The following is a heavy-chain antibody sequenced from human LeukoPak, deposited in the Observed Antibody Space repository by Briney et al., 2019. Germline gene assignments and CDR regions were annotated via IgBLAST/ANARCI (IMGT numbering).Heavy chain of an antibody. CDR2: IYYSGNT. J-gene: IGHJ4*02. Sequence: SETLSLTCTVSGDSISRTSYYWGWIRQPPGKGLEWIGSIYYSGNTYYSPSLKSRVTISVDTSKNQFSLKLSSVTAADTAVYYCAADSSGYYYGPYWGQGTLVTVSS. CDR1: GDSISRTSYY. CDR3: AADSSGYYYGPY. D-gene: IGHD3-22*01. V-gene: IGHV4-39*01.